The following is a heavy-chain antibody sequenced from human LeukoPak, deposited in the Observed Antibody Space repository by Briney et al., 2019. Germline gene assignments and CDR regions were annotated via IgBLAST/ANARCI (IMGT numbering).Heavy chain of an antibody. CDR3: ARPPYSSSWDPGWFDP. D-gene: IGHD6-13*01. CDR2: LSDSGGGT. CDR1: GFTFSSYA. Sequence: GGSLRLSCAASGFTFSSYAMSWVRQAPGKGLEWVSSLSDSGGGTYYADSVRGRFTISRDNAKNSLYLQMNSLRAEDTAVYYCARPPYSSSWDPGWFDPWGQGTLITVSS. J-gene: IGHJ5*02. V-gene: IGHV3-23*01.